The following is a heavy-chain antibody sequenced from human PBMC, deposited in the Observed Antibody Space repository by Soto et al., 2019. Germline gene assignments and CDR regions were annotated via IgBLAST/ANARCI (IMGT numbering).Heavy chain of an antibody. Sequence: ASVKVSCKASGYTFTSYGISWVRQAPGQGLEWMGWISAYNGNTNYAQKLQGRVTMTTDTSTSTAYMELRSLRSDDTAIYYCARAGYYDSLTGYYSPSRFDNWGQGTLVTVSS. CDR3: ARAGYYDSLTGYYSPSRFDN. D-gene: IGHD3-9*01. CDR1: GYTFTSYG. CDR2: ISAYNGNT. J-gene: IGHJ4*02. V-gene: IGHV1-18*01.